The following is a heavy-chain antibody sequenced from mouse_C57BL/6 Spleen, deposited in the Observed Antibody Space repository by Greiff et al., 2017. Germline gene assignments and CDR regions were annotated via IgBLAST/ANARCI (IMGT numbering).Heavy chain of an antibody. D-gene: IGHD2-1*01. CDR1: GFNIKDDY. CDR3: AGGNYDYYAMDY. Sequence: EVHLVESGAELVRPGASVKLSCTASGFNIKDDYMHWVKQRPEQGLEWIGWIDPENGDTEYASKFQGKATITADTSSNTAYLQLSSLTSEDTAVYYCAGGNYDYYAMDYWGQGTSVTVSS. V-gene: IGHV14-4*01. J-gene: IGHJ4*01. CDR2: IDPENGDT.